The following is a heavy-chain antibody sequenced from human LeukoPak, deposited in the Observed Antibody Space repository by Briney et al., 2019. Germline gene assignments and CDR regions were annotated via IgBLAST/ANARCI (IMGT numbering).Heavy chain of an antibody. CDR3: ARDFPYFDY. CDR1: GFTFSSYG. Sequence: PGRSLRHSCAASGFTFSSYGMHWVRQAPGKGLEWVAVISYDGSNKYYVDSVKGRFTISRDNSKNTLYLQMNSLRAEDTAVYYCARDFPYFDYWGQGTLVTVSS. J-gene: IGHJ4*02. CDR2: ISYDGSNK. V-gene: IGHV3-30*03.